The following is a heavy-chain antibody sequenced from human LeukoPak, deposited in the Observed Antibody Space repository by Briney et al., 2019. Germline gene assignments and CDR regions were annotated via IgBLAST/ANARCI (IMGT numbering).Heavy chain of an antibody. J-gene: IGHJ6*02. CDR2: ISSSSSYI. V-gene: IGHV3-21*01. Sequence: GGSLRHSCAASGFTFSSYSMNWVREAPGKGLEWVSSISSSSSYIYYADSVKGRFTISRDNAKNSLYLQMNSLRAEDTAVYYCAREGRGYDESYYYYGMDVWGQGTTVTVSS. D-gene: IGHD5-12*01. CDR3: AREGRGYDESYYYYGMDV. CDR1: GFTFSSYS.